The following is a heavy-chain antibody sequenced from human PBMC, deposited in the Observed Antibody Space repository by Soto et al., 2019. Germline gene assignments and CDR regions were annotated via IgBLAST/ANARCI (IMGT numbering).Heavy chain of an antibody. Sequence: GGSLRLSCAASGFTFDDYAMHWVRQAPGKGLEWVSGISWNSGSIGYADSVKGRFTISRDNAKNSLYLQMNSLRAEDTALYYCAKDSRHCSGGSCYGTLPYFDYWGQGTLVTVSS. CDR2: ISWNSGSI. J-gene: IGHJ4*02. D-gene: IGHD2-15*01. CDR1: GFTFDDYA. V-gene: IGHV3-9*01. CDR3: AKDSRHCSGGSCYGTLPYFDY.